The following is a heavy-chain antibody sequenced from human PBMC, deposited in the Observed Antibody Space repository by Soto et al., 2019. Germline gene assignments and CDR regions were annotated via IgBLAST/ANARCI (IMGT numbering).Heavy chain of an antibody. CDR2: ISSSSSTI. D-gene: IGHD3-3*01. J-gene: IGHJ6*02. Sequence: EVQLVESGGGLVQPGGSLRLSCAASGFTFSSYSMNWVRQAPGKGLEWVSYISSSSSTIYYADSVKGRFTISRDNAKNSMFLQMNSLRDEDTAGYYCAREYDFWSGYYTGYYYYGMDVWGQGTTVTVSS. CDR1: GFTFSSYS. CDR3: AREYDFWSGYYTGYYYYGMDV. V-gene: IGHV3-48*02.